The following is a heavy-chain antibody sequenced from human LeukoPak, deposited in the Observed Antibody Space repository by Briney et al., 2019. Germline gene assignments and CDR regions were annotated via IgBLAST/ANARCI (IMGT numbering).Heavy chain of an antibody. V-gene: IGHV1-18*01. CDR1: GYTFIDYG. Sequence: ASVKVSCKAFGYTFIDYGVTWVRQAPGQGLEWMGWLSPSTGNSKYSQKLQDRITVTADTSTTTAYMELRSLRSDDTAVYYCAGIKNAYSDYWGQGTLVTVSS. CDR3: AGIKNAYSDY. D-gene: IGHD3-16*01. J-gene: IGHJ4*02. CDR2: LSPSTGNS.